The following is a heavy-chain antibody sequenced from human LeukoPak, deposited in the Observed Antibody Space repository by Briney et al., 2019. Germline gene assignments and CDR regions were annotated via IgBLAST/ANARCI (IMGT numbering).Heavy chain of an antibody. CDR1: GYSISSGYY. CDR3: AKSGGYCSSTSCYGLHDWFDP. D-gene: IGHD2-2*01. CDR2: IYHSGST. J-gene: IGHJ5*02. V-gene: IGHV4-38-2*02. Sequence: SETLSLTCTVSGYSISSGYYWGWIRQPPGKGLEWIGSIYHSGSTYYNPSLKSRVTISVDTSENQFSLKLSSVTAADTAVYYCAKSGGYCSSTSCYGLHDWFDPWGQGTLVTVSS.